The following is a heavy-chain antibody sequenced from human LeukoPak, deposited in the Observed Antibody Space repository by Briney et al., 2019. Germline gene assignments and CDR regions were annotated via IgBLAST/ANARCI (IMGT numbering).Heavy chain of an antibody. Sequence: PGGSLRLSCAASGFTFSNYWMHWVRQAPRKGLVWVSRIYSDGSSTAYADSVKGRFTISRDNAKDSLYLQMNSLRDEDTAVYYCARGWLSNTFDCWGQGTLVTVSS. CDR2: IYSDGSST. J-gene: IGHJ4*02. D-gene: IGHD6-19*01. CDR3: ARGWLSNTFDC. V-gene: IGHV3-74*01. CDR1: GFTFSNYW.